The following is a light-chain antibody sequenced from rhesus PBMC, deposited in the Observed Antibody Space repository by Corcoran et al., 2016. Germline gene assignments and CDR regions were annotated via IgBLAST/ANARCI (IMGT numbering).Light chain of an antibody. CDR1: QSVSSS. CDR3: QQDYSWPWT. V-gene: IGKV3-42*01. Sequence: EIVMTQSPATLSLSPGERGTLSCRASQSVSSSLAWFQQKPGQAPKLLIYGASSRATGFPDRFSGSGSGTEFTLTSSSLGPEGVGVYYCQQDYSWPWTFGQGTKVEIK. J-gene: IGKJ1*01. CDR2: GAS.